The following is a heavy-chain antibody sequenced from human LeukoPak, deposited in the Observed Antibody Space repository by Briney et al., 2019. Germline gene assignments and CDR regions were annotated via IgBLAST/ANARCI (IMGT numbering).Heavy chain of an antibody. CDR1: GGTFSSYA. Sequence: SVKASCKASGGTFSSYAISWVRQAPGQGLEWMGGIIPIFGTANYAQKFQGRVTITADESTSTAYMELSSLRSEDTAVYYCARGAFDSSAINWFDPWGQGTLVTVSS. J-gene: IGHJ5*02. V-gene: IGHV1-69*13. D-gene: IGHD3-22*01. CDR3: ARGAFDSSAINWFDP. CDR2: IIPIFGTA.